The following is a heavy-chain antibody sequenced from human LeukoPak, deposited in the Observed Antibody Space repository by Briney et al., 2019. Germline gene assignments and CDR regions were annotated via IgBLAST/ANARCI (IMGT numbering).Heavy chain of an antibody. J-gene: IGHJ4*02. CDR2: IRSSSSPI. V-gene: IGHV3-48*02. Sequence: GGSLRLSCAASGFSVSSNYMTWVRQAPGKGLEWVSYIRSSSSPIYYADSVKGRFTISRDNAKNSLYLQMNSLRDEDTAIYYCARDGGHWGQGTLVTVSS. CDR1: GFSVSSNY. D-gene: IGHD3-10*01. CDR3: ARDGGH.